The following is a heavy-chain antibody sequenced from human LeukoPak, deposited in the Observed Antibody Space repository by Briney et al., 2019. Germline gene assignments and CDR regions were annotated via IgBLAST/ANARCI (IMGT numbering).Heavy chain of an antibody. V-gene: IGHV3-20*04. Sequence: GGSLRLSCAASGFTFEDNGMSWVRQAPGKGLEWVSGINWNGGSTVYADSVKGRFTISRDNAKNSLYLQMNSLRAEDTALYYCARDAPTYYYDSSGYYSVAIHDAFDIWGQGTMVTVSS. J-gene: IGHJ3*02. CDR1: GFTFEDNG. CDR2: INWNGGST. D-gene: IGHD3-22*01. CDR3: ARDAPTYYYDSSGYYSVAIHDAFDI.